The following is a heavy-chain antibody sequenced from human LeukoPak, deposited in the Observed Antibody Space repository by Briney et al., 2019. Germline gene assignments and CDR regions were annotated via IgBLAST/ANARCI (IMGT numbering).Heavy chain of an antibody. D-gene: IGHD6-13*01. CDR3: ARGVAAAGDY. J-gene: IGHJ4*02. Sequence: GSLRLSCVASGFTFNRYAMAWVRQAPGKGLEWVSSISSSSSYIYYADSVKGRFTISRDNAKNSLYLQMNSPRAEDTAVYYCARGVAAAGDYWGQGTLVTVSS. CDR1: GFTFNRYA. CDR2: ISSSSSYI. V-gene: IGHV3-21*01.